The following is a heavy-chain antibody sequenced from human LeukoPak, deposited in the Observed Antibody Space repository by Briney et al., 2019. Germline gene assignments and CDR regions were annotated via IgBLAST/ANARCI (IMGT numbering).Heavy chain of an antibody. CDR3: ARDVSLSVATTTPDY. J-gene: IGHJ4*02. CDR1: GYTFTSYY. D-gene: IGHD5-12*01. V-gene: IGHV1-46*01. Sequence: ASVKVSCKASGYTFTSYYMHWVRQAPGQGLGWMGIINPSGGSTSYAQKFQGRVTMTRDTSTSTVYMELSSLRSEDTAVYYCARDVSLSVATTTPDYWGQGTLVTVSS. CDR2: INPSGGST.